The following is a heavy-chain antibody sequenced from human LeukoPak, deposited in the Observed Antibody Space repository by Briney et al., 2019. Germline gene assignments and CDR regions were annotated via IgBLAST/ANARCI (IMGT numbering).Heavy chain of an antibody. CDR2: ISYDGSNK. V-gene: IGHV3-30*18. CDR3: AKGDDSLYNWFDP. CDR1: GFTFSSYG. D-gene: IGHD1-1*01. J-gene: IGHJ5*02. Sequence: PGRSLRLSCAASGFTFSSYGMHWVRQAPGKGLEWVAVISYDGSNKYYADSVKGRFTISRDNSKNTLYLQMNSLRAEDTAVYYCAKGDDSLYNWFDPWGQGTLVTVSS.